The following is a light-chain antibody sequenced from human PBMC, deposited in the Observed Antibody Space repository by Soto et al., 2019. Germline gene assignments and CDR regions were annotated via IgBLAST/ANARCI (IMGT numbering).Light chain of an antibody. CDR3: SSYAGSSTV. CDR1: SSDVGGYNY. Sequence: QCLLPQPPPASGSPGQSFAISSTLTSSDVGGYNYVSWYQQHPGKAPQLMIYEVNKRPSGVPDRFSGYKSGNTASLTVSGLQAEDEADYYCSSYAGSSTVFGTGTKVTVL. CDR2: EVN. J-gene: IGLJ1*01. V-gene: IGLV2-8*01.